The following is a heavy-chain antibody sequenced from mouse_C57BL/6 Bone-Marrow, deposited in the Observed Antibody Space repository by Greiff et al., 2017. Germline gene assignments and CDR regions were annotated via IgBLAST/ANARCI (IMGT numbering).Heavy chain of an antibody. Sequence: EVKLQESGPGLVKPSQSLSLTCSVTGYSITSGYYWNWIRQFPGNKLEWMGYISYDGSNNYNPSLKNRISITRDTSKNQFFLKLNSVTTEDTATYYCARDPGYGSSYYFDYWGQGTTLTVSS. D-gene: IGHD1-1*01. J-gene: IGHJ2*01. V-gene: IGHV3-6*01. CDR3: ARDPGYGSSYYFDY. CDR2: ISYDGSN. CDR1: GYSITSGYY.